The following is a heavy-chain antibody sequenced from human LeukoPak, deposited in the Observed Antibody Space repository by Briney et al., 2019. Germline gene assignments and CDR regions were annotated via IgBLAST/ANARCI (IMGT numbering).Heavy chain of an antibody. CDR2: VNHGGST. J-gene: IGHJ6*03. D-gene: IGHD2-15*01. CDR3: ERIGRDYYFYMDV. CDR1: GGSFSDYS. V-gene: IGHV4-34*01. Sequence: SDTLSLTCAVDGGSFSDYSWSWIRQPPGKGLEWIGDVNHGGSTNYNPSLKSRITISVDTSDNQFSLRLSSVTAADTGVYYCERIGRDYYFYMDVWGKGTTVSVSS.